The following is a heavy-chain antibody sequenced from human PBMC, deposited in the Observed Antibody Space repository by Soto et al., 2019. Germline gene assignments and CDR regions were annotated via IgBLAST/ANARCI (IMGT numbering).Heavy chain of an antibody. D-gene: IGHD2-15*01. CDR3: ARGLLGYCSGASCYHFDS. CDR2: VSSGSSYI. CDR1: GFTFSSYT. Sequence: PGGSLRLSCAASGFTFSSYTMNWVRQAPGKGLEWVSSVSSGSSYIYYADSLKGRFTISRDNAKNSLFLQMNSLRAEDTAVYYCARGLLGYCSGASCYHFDSWGQGTLVTVSS. V-gene: IGHV3-21*01. J-gene: IGHJ4*02.